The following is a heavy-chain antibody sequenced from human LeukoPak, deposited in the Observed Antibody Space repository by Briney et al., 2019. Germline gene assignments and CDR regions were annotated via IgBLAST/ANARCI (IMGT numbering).Heavy chain of an antibody. CDR1: GFTFSSYA. D-gene: IGHD6-19*01. V-gene: IGHV3-23*01. CDR2: IGGRSGYT. CDR3: AKLLGGPYSSGWYWGDFDY. Sequence: PGRSLRLSCAASGFTFSSYAMSWVRQAPGKGLEWVSAIGGRSGYTYYADSVKGRFTISRDNSKNTLYLQMNSLRAEDTAVYYCAKLLGGPYSSGWYWGDFDYWGQGTLVTVSS. J-gene: IGHJ4*02.